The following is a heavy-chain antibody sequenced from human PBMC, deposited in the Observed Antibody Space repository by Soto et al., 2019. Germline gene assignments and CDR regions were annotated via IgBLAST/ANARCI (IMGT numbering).Heavy chain of an antibody. V-gene: IGHV3-30*18. CDR2: ISYDGSNK. J-gene: IGHJ4*02. CDR3: AKKVPGSNPLDS. Sequence: PGGSLRLSCVASGFSFSNHGMHWVRQAPGKGLEWVAVISYDGSNKDYVESVKGRFTISRDNSKNTLYLQMNSLRVEDTAVYYCAKKVPGSNPLDSWGQGALVTVSS. CDR1: GFSFSNHG. D-gene: IGHD1-1*01.